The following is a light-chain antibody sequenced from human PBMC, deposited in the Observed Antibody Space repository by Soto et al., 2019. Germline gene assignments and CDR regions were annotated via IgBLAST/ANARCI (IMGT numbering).Light chain of an antibody. Sequence: EIVLTQSPGTLSLSPGERATLSCRASQSLSSSYLAWYQQKPGQAPRLLIYGTSIRATGIPDRFSGSGSGRDFTLTITRLEPEDFAVYYCQRFGASPPWTFGQGTKVEFK. CDR3: QRFGASPPWT. CDR1: QSLSSSY. J-gene: IGKJ1*01. V-gene: IGKV3-20*01. CDR2: GTS.